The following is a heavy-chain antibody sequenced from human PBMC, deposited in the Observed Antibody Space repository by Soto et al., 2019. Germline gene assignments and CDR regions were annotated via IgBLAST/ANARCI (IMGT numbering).Heavy chain of an antibody. Sequence: SETLSLTCAVSGGSISSGGYSWRWIRQPPGKGLEWIGYIYHSGSTYYNPSLKSRVTISVDRSKNQFSLKLSSVTAADTAVYYCARESLYDSGGFHGFDYWGQGTLVTVSS. D-gene: IGHD3-22*01. CDR3: ARESLYDSGGFHGFDY. V-gene: IGHV4-30-2*01. CDR1: GGSISSGGYS. CDR2: IYHSGST. J-gene: IGHJ4*02.